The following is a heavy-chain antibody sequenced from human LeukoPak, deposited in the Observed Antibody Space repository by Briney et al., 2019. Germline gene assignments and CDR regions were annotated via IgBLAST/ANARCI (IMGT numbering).Heavy chain of an antibody. Sequence: SETLSLTCAVSGGSISSSNWWSWVRQPPGQGLEWIGEIYHSGSTNYNPSLKSRVTISVDKSKNQFSLKLSSVTAADTAVYYCARVGGGSYYDSSGYYSPAWYFDLWGRGTLVTVSS. J-gene: IGHJ2*01. V-gene: IGHV4-4*02. CDR3: ARVGGGSYYDSSGYYSPAWYFDL. CDR2: IYHSGST. CDR1: GGSISSSNW. D-gene: IGHD3-22*01.